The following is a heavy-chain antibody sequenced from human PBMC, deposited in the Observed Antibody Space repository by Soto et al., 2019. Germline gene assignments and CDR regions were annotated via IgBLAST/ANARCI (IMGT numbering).Heavy chain of an antibody. CDR1: GFTFSSYA. CDR3: AKDLDSSSQYNWFDP. Sequence: EVQLLESGGGLVQPGGSLRLSCAASGFTFSSYAMSWVRQAPGKGLEWVSAISGSGGSTYYADSVKGRFTISRDNSKNTLYLQMNRLRAEDTAVYYCAKDLDSSSQYNWFDPWGQGTLVTVSS. CDR2: ISGSGGST. V-gene: IGHV3-23*01. D-gene: IGHD6-6*01. J-gene: IGHJ5*02.